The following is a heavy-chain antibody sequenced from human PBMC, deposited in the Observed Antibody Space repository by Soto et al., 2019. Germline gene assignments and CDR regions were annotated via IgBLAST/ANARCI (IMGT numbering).Heavy chain of an antibody. CDR1: GGTFSSYT. V-gene: IGHV1-69*04. J-gene: IGHJ3*02. Sequence: SGKVSCKASGGTFSSYTISWVRQAPGQGLEWMGRIIPILSIANYAQKFQGRVTITADKSTSTAYMELSSLRSEDTAVYYCARDSYAASAFDIWGQGTMVTVSS. D-gene: IGHD3-10*01. CDR3: ARDSYAASAFDI. CDR2: IIPILSIA.